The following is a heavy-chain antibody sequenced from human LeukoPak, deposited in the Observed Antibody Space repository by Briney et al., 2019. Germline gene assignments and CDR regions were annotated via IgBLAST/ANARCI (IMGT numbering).Heavy chain of an antibody. CDR2: IYHSGST. J-gene: IGHJ4*02. CDR3: ARGVVDYSARSGYLSH. CDR1: GGSISSSNW. Sequence: SGTLSLTCAVSGGSISSSNWWSWVLQPPGKGLEWIGEIYHSGSTNYNPSLKSRVTISVDKSKNQFSLKLSSVTAADTAVYYCARGVVDYSARSGYLSHWGQGSLVTVSS. D-gene: IGHD3-22*01. V-gene: IGHV4-4*02.